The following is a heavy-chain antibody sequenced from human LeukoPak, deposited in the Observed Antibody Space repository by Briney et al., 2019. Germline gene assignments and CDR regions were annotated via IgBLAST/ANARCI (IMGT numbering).Heavy chain of an antibody. CDR3: ARGIAAAGPFWYFDF. Sequence: GESLKISCRGSGYSFAKYWIAWVRQMPGKGLEWMGFICGGDSETKYSPSFQGQVTISVDRSISTAYLQWSSLKASDTAIYYCARGIAAAGPFWYFDFWGRGTLVTVSS. CDR2: ICGGDSET. D-gene: IGHD6-13*01. J-gene: IGHJ2*01. V-gene: IGHV5-51*01. CDR1: GYSFAKYW.